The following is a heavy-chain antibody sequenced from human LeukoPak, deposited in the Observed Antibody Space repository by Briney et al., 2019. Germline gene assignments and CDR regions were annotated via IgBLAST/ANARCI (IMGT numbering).Heavy chain of an antibody. CDR1: GGSFSGYY. CDR3: ARVTRYDAFDI. CDR2: INHSGST. J-gene: IGHJ3*02. Sequence: SETLSLTCAVYGGSFSGYYWSWIRQPPGKGLEWIGEINHSGSTNYNPSLKSRVTISVDTSKNQFSLKLSSVTAADTAVYYCARVTRYDAFDIWGQGTMVTVSS. V-gene: IGHV4-34*01.